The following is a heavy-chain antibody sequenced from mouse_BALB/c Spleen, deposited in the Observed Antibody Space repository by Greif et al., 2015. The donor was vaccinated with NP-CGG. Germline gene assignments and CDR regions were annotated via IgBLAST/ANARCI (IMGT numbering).Heavy chain of an antibody. CDR3: THWFAY. Sequence: QVQLKESGAELVKPGASVKLSCKASGYTFTSYHMYWVKQRPGQGLEWIGEINPSNGGTNFNEKFKSKATLTVDKSSSTAYMQLSSLTSEDSAVYYCTHWFAYWGQGTLVTVSA. J-gene: IGHJ3*01. CDR2: INPSNGGT. V-gene: IGHV1S81*02. CDR1: GYTFTSYH.